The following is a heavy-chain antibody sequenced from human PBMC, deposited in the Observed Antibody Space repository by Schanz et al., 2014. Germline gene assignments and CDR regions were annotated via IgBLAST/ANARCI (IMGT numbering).Heavy chain of an antibody. CDR3: ARDQSPYTNSSDVRYFDY. J-gene: IGHJ4*02. V-gene: IGHV1-18*01. Sequence: QVQLVQSGAEVKKPGASVRVSCKVSGYAFTTYGISWVRQAPGQGLEWMGWISAYNGNTNYAQKLQGRVTMTIDPYTSTAYMELRSLRSDDTAVFYCARDQSPYTNSSDVRYFDYWGQGSLVTVSS. D-gene: IGHD6-6*01. CDR2: ISAYNGNT. CDR1: GYAFTTYG.